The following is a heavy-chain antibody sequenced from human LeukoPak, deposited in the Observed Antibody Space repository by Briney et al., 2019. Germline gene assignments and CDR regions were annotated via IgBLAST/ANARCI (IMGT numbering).Heavy chain of an antibody. Sequence: ASETLSLTCAVSGYSMSSGYYWGWIRQPPGKGLEWIGSIYHSGTTYYNPSRKSRVTISVDTSKNQFSLKLSSVTAADTAVYYCARAYDYWGQGTLVTLSS. CDR3: ARAYDY. CDR2: IYHSGTT. J-gene: IGHJ4*02. CDR1: GYSMSSGYY. V-gene: IGHV4-38-2*01.